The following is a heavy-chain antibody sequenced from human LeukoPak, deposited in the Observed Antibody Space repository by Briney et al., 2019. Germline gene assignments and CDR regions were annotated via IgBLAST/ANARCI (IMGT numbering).Heavy chain of an antibody. CDR1: GYSISSGYY. CDR3: ARITQGAYYYYDSSGYPGY. CDR2: IYYSGST. V-gene: IGHV4-38-2*02. D-gene: IGHD3-22*01. Sequence: SETLSLTCTVSGYSISSGYYWGWIRQPPGKGLEWIGSIYYSGSTYYNPSLKSRVTISVDTSKNQFSLKLSSVTAADTAVYYCARITQGAYYYYDSSGYPGYWGQGTLVTVSS. J-gene: IGHJ4*02.